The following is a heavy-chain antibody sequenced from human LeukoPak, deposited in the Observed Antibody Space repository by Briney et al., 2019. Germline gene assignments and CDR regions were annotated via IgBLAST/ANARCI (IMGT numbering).Heavy chain of an antibody. CDR2: VNRDGSET. Sequence: WGSLRLSCAASGFTLSNHWMTWVRQVPGRGPEWVANVNRDGSETYYLDSVKGRFTISKDNAKNSLYLQMNSLRAEDTALYHCARNNGMAVWGQGTTVIVSS. J-gene: IGHJ6*02. V-gene: IGHV3-7*03. CDR3: ARNNGMAV. CDR1: GFTLSNHW.